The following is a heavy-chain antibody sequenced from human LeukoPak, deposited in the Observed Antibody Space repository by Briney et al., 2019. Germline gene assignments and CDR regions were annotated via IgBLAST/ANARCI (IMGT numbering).Heavy chain of an antibody. V-gene: IGHV1-24*01. J-gene: IGHJ4*02. CDR2: FDPEDTEI. CDR3: ATGGNESSGYSDFDY. Sequence: GASVKVSCKASGYTFTGYYMHWVRQAPGQGLEWMGGFDPEDTEIIYAQKFQGRVTMTEDTSADTAYMELSSLRSADTAVYYCATGGNESSGYSDFDYWGQGTLVAVSS. D-gene: IGHD3-22*01. CDR1: GYTFTGYY.